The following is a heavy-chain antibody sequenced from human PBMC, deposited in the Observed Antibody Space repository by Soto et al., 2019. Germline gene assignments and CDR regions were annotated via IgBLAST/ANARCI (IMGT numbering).Heavy chain of an antibody. CDR3: VHRGEVSDNVYIIH. D-gene: IGHD1-1*01. CDR2: IYSDGDK. CDR1: GFSLSTPGVG. J-gene: IGHJ4*02. V-gene: IGHV2-5*02. Sequence: QITLKDSGPSLLKPTQALTLTCTFSGFSLSTPGVGMGWVRQPPGKALEWLALIYSDGDKHYRPSLKSSLSSSKDTPSDRVVLTLTDMDPVDKATYFCVHRGEVSDNVYIIHWGQGILVTVSS.